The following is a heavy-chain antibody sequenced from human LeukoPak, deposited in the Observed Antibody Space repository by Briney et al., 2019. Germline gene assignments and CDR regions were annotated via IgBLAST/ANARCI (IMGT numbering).Heavy chain of an antibody. CDR1: GFAFSSYA. V-gene: IGHV3-23*01. D-gene: IGHD4-17*01. Sequence: GGSLRLSCAASGFAFSSYAMSWVRQAPGKGLEWVSAISGSGGSTYYADSVKGRFTISRDNSKNTLYLQMNSLRAEDTAVYYCAKDLTVTTHGWFDPWGQGTLVTVSS. CDR3: AKDLTVTTHGWFDP. CDR2: ISGSGGST. J-gene: IGHJ5*02.